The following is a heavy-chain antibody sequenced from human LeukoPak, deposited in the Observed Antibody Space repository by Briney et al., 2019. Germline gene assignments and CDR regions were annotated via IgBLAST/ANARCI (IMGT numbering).Heavy chain of an antibody. D-gene: IGHD4-17*01. Sequence: GGSLRLSCAASGITFSSYGMHWVRQAPGKGLEWVAVISYDGSNKYYADSVKGRFTISRDNAKNSLYLQMNSLRAEDTAVYYCARRDYVFAFDIWGQGTMVTVSS. CDR1: GITFSSYG. CDR2: ISYDGSNK. V-gene: IGHV3-30*03. J-gene: IGHJ3*02. CDR3: ARRDYVFAFDI.